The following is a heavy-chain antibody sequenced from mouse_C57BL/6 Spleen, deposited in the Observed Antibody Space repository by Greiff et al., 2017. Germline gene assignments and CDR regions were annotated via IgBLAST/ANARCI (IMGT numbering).Heavy chain of an antibody. V-gene: IGHV1-81*01. D-gene: IGHD2-4*01. CDR3: ARWYYDYEDYAMYY. CDR1: GYTFTSYG. CDR2: IYPRSGNT. J-gene: IGHJ4*01. Sequence: QVQLKQSGAELARPGASVKLSCKASGYTFTSYGISWVKQRTGQGLEWIGEIYPRSGNTYYNEKFKGKATLTADKSSSTAYMELRSLTSEDSAVYFCARWYYDYEDYAMYYWGQGTSVTVSS.